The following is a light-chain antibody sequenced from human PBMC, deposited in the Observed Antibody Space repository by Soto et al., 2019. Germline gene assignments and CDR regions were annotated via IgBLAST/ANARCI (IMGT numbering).Light chain of an antibody. Sequence: EIVLTQSPGTLSLSPGERATLSCRASQSVSSSYLAWYQQKPGQAPRLLIYGASSRATGIPDRFSGSGSGTDFTLTISRLEPEDFAVYYCQQLNSYPRALTFGGGTKVEIK. V-gene: IGKV3-20*01. CDR1: QSVSSSY. CDR3: QQLNSYPRALT. CDR2: GAS. J-gene: IGKJ4*01.